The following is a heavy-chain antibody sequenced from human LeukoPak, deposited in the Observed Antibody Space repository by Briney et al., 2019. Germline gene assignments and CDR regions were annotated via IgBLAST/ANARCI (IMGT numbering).Heavy chain of an antibody. CDR3: AKDFVGTGNFRGGDY. V-gene: IGHV3-53*01. Sequence: PGGSLRLSCAASGFTVSSNYMSWVRQAPGKGLEWVSVIYSGGSTYYADSVKGRFTISRDNSKNILYLQMNSLRAEDTALYYCAKDFVGTGNFRGGDYWGQGTLVTVSS. CDR2: IYSGGST. CDR1: GFTVSSNY. D-gene: IGHD1-1*01. J-gene: IGHJ4*02.